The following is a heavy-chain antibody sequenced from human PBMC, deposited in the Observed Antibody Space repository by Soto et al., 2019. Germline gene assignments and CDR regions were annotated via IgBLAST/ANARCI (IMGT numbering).Heavy chain of an antibody. CDR1: GGTFSSYA. CDR3: ASSLEGAGARQGGN. V-gene: IGHV1-69*12. Sequence: QVQLVQSGAEVKKPGSSVKVSCKASGGTFSSYAISWVRQAPGQGLEWMGGIIPIFGTANYAQKFQGRVTITADESTSTAYMGLSSLRSEDTAVYYCASSLEGAGARQGGNWGQGTLVTVSS. CDR2: IIPIFGTA. J-gene: IGHJ4*02. D-gene: IGHD1-26*01.